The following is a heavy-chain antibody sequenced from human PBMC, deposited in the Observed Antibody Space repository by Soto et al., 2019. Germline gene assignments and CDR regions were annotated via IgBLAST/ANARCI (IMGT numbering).Heavy chain of an antibody. CDR1: GFNFSSYA. D-gene: IGHD3-22*01. V-gene: IGHV3-30-3*01. Sequence: QVQLVESGGGVVQPGRSLRLSCAASGFNFSSYAMHWVRQAPGKGLEWVAVISYDGSNKYYADSVKGRFTISRDNSKNTLYLQLNSLRAEDTPVYYCAREAYYDSSADYWGQGTLVTVSS. CDR2: ISYDGSNK. CDR3: AREAYYDSSADY. J-gene: IGHJ4*02.